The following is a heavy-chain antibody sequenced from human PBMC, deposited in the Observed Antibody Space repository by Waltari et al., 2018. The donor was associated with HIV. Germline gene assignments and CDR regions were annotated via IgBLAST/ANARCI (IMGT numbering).Heavy chain of an antibody. Sequence: QVQLVQSGAEVKKPGASVEVSCKVSGYTLTDLSMHRVRQAPGKGLEWMGGFDPEEGTTIYAQKFQGRVTMTEDTSTDTAYMELGRLRSEDTAVYYCATEGISMVRRVYGMDVWGQGTTVTVSS. CDR1: GYTLTDLS. V-gene: IGHV1-24*01. J-gene: IGHJ6*02. CDR3: ATEGISMVRRVYGMDV. D-gene: IGHD3-10*01. CDR2: FDPEEGTT.